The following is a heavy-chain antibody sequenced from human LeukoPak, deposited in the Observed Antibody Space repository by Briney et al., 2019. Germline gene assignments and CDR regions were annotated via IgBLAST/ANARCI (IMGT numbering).Heavy chain of an antibody. V-gene: IGHV1-2*02. CDR1: GYTFTAYY. CDR2: INPNGGGT. Sequence: ASVKLSCKASGYTFTAYYIHWVRQAPGQGLEWMGWINPNGGGTNYAQEFQGRVTMTRDTSISTAYMELSRLRSDDTALYYCAGGITGGDFWGQGTLVTVSS. CDR3: AGGITGGDF. J-gene: IGHJ4*02. D-gene: IGHD1-14*01.